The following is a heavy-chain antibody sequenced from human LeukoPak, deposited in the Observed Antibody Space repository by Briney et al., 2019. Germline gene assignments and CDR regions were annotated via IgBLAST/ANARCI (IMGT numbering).Heavy chain of an antibody. V-gene: IGHV3-49*04. D-gene: IGHD3/OR15-3a*01. Sequence: GGSLRLSCTASGFTFGDYAMSWVRQAPGKGLEWVGFIRSKAYGGTTEYAASVKGRFTISRDDSKSIAYLQMSSLKTEDTAVYYCTRDNLVEDWSHAFPRYYYYGMDVWGKGTTVTVSS. CDR3: TRDNLVEDWSHAFPRYYYYGMDV. J-gene: IGHJ6*04. CDR1: GFTFGDYA. CDR2: IRSKAYGGTT.